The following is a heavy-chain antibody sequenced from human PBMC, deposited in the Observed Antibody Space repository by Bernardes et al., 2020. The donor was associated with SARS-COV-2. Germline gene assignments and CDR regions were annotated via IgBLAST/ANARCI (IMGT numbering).Heavy chain of an antibody. CDR3: ARQMLPPIP. D-gene: IGHD2-21*01. J-gene: IGHJ5*02. Sequence: GGSLRLSCAASGFTFSNYGMGWVRQAPGKGLEWVSSITSGGRTYYADSVKGRFTVSKDNSKNTLYLQMNSLRAGDTALYYCARQMLPPIPWGQGTLVTVS. CDR2: ITSGGRT. V-gene: IGHV3-23*01. CDR1: GFTFSNYG.